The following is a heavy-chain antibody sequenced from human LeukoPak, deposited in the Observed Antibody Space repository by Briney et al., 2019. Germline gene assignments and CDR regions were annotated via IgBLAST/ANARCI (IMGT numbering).Heavy chain of an antibody. J-gene: IGHJ4*02. CDR2: IHYSGRT. CDR1: GGSVSSDY. D-gene: IGHD3-10*01. Sequence: SETLSLTCTVSGGSVSSDYWSWIRQPPGKALEWIGHIHYSGRTSYNPSLNTRVTTSRDTSKNQFSLNLRSVTAADTAVYYCATLRGSASAVFDYWGLGTLVTVSS. V-gene: IGHV4-59*08. CDR3: ATLRGSASAVFDY.